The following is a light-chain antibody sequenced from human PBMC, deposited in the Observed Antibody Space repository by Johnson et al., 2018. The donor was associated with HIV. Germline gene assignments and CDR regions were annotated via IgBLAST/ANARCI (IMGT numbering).Light chain of an antibody. CDR1: SSNIGNNY. CDR2: ENN. CDR3: GTWDSSLSAL. Sequence: QSALTQPPSVSAAPGQKVTISCSGSSSNIGNNYVSWYQQLPGTAPKLLIYENNKRPSGIPDRFSGSKSGTSATLGITGLQTGDEADYYCGTWDSSLSALFGTWTKVTVL. J-gene: IGLJ1*01. V-gene: IGLV1-51*02.